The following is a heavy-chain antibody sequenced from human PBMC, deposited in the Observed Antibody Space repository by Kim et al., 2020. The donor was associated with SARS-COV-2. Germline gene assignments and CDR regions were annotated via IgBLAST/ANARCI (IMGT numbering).Heavy chain of an antibody. CDR3: ARDLEAVSSHYGMDV. V-gene: IGHV4-4*07. J-gene: IGHJ6*02. Sequence: PSLKSRVTMSVDTSKNQFYLKRSSVTAADTAVYYCARDLEAVSSHYGMDVWGQGTTVTVSS. D-gene: IGHD6-13*01.